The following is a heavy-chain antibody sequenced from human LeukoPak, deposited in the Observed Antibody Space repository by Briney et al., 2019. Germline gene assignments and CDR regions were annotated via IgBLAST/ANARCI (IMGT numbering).Heavy chain of an antibody. Sequence: SETLSLTCTVSGGSVSSGSYYWSWIRQPPGKGLEWIGYIYYSGSTNYNPSLKSRVTISVDTSKNQFSLKLSSVTAADTAVYYCARDNCSSSSCYPARHFDYWGQGTLVTVSS. CDR1: GGSVSSGSYY. V-gene: IGHV4-61*01. D-gene: IGHD2-2*01. J-gene: IGHJ4*02. CDR2: IYYSGST. CDR3: ARDNCSSSSCYPARHFDY.